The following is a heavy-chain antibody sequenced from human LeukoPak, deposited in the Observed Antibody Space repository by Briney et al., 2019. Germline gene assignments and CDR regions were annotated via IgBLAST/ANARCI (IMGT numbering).Heavy chain of an antibody. CDR3: AAAGRDSSCWYWWHFDY. V-gene: IGHV1-69*05. CDR1: GGTFSSYA. Sequence: SSGKVSCKASGGTFSSYAISWVRQAPGQGLEWMGRIIPIFGTANYAQKFQGRVTITTDESTSTAYMELSSLRSEDTAVYYCAAAGRDSSCWYWWHFDYWGQGTLVTVSS. CDR2: IIPIFGTA. J-gene: IGHJ4*02. D-gene: IGHD6-13*01.